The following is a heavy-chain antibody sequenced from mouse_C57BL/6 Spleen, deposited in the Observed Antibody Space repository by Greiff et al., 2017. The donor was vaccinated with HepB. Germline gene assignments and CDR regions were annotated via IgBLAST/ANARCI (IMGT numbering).Heavy chain of an antibody. Sequence: VQLQQSGPELVKPGASVKISCKASGYAFSSSWMNWVKQRPGKGLEWIGRIYPGDGDTNYNGKFKGKATLTADKSSSTAYMQLSSLTSEDSAVYFCARGIYYYGSSPDWFAYWGQGTLVTVSA. CDR1: GYAFSSSW. V-gene: IGHV1-82*01. CDR2: IYPGDGDT. D-gene: IGHD1-1*01. CDR3: ARGIYYYGSSPDWFAY. J-gene: IGHJ3*01.